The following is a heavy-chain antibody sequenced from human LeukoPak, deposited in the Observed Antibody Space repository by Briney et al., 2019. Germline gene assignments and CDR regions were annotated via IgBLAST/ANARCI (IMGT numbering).Heavy chain of an antibody. Sequence: SETLSLTCIVSGGSISSGDYYWSWLRQSPGRGLEWIGYIYYSGSTHYNPSLKSRVSILRGTSKNRFSLKLSSVIAADTAVYYCARVYFYGLDVWGQGTTVTVSS. CDR1: GGSISSGDYY. V-gene: IGHV4-30-4*01. CDR2: IYYSGST. J-gene: IGHJ6*02. CDR3: ARVYFYGLDV.